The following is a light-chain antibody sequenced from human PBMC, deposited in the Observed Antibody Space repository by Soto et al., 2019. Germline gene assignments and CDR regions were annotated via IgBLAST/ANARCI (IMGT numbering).Light chain of an antibody. CDR2: AAS. V-gene: IGKV1-39*01. J-gene: IGKJ1*01. CDR3: QQYNSYSSWT. Sequence: DIQMTQSPSSLPASVGDRVTVTCRASQSIRGYLNWYQHKPGTAPKLLIFAASRLQTGVPLRFSGSGSGTNFTLTISSLQPDDFATYYCQQYNSYSSWTFGQGTKVDIK. CDR1: QSIRGY.